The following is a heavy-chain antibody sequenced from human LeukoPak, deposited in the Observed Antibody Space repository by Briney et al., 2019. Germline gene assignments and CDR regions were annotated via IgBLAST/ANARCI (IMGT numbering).Heavy chain of an antibody. CDR1: GFTFSNYG. CDR3: AKEAWGSGYLYYYYYYMDV. J-gene: IGHJ6*03. CDR2: IRYDGSNK. D-gene: IGHD3-22*01. V-gene: IGHV3-30*02. Sequence: GGSLRLSCAASGFTFSNYGMHWVRQAPGKGLEWVAFIRYDGSNKYYADSVKGRFTISRDNSKNTLYLQMNSLRAEDTAVYYCAKEAWGSGYLYYYYYYMDVWGKGTTVTISS.